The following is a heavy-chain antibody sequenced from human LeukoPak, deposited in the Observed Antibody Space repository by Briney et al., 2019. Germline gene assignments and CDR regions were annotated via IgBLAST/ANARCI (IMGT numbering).Heavy chain of an antibody. J-gene: IGHJ5*02. D-gene: IGHD1-26*01. CDR2: IIPIFGTA. V-gene: IGHV1-69*05. CDR3: ARVSGSSTGGDWFDP. CDR1: GGTFSSYA. Sequence: ASVKVSCKASGGTFSSYAISWVRQAPGQGLEWMGGIIPIFGTANYAQKFQGRVTITTDESTSTAYMELSSLRSEDTAVYYCARVSGSSTGGDWFDPWGQGTLVTVSS.